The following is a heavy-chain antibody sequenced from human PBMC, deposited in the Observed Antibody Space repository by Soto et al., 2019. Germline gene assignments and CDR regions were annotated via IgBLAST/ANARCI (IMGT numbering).Heavy chain of an antibody. CDR1: GDSISSSNW. Sequence: QVQLQESGPGLVKPSGTLSLTCDVSGDSISSSNWWSWVRQPPGKGLEWIGEIYHGGNTNYNPSLKSRVSISVDKSKNQFSLKLASVTAADTAVYYCAGGSSLPAQDYGDYEDWYFDLWGRGTLVTVSS. CDR3: AGGSSLPAQDYGDYEDWYFDL. CDR2: IYHGGNT. D-gene: IGHD4-17*01. V-gene: IGHV4-4*02. J-gene: IGHJ2*01.